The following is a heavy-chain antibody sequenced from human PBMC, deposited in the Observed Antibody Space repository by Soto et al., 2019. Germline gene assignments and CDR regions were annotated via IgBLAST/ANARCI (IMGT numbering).Heavy chain of an antibody. Sequence: GGSLRLSCAASGFTFSRYAMHWVRQAPGKGLEWVANIKEDGSEKNYVDSVKGQFTISRDNAKNSLYLQMNSLRAEDTAVYYCARERYYYGSGDYWGQGTLVTVSS. CDR3: ARERYYYGSGDY. V-gene: IGHV3-7*01. CDR1: GFTFSRYA. D-gene: IGHD3-10*01. J-gene: IGHJ4*02. CDR2: IKEDGSEK.